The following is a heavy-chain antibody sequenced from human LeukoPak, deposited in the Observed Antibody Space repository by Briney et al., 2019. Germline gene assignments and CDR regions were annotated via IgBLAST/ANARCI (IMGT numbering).Heavy chain of an antibody. CDR2: IYHSGST. CDR3: AGLVNYYGSGSPGGWFDP. CDR1: GYSISSGYY. J-gene: IGHJ5*02. D-gene: IGHD3-10*01. Sequence: PSETLSLTCTVSGYSISSGYYWGWIQQPPGKGLEWIGSIYHSGSTYYNPSLKSRVTISVDTSKNQFSLKLSSVTAADTAVYYCAGLVNYYGSGSPGGWFDPWGQGTLVTVSS. V-gene: IGHV4-38-2*02.